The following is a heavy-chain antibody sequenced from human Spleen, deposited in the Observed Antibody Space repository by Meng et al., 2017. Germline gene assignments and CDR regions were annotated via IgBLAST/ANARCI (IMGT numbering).Heavy chain of an antibody. D-gene: IGHD4-11*01. Sequence: QVQLQQWRAGPLKPSETLSLTCVVSGGSFSDYYWSWIRQPPGKGLEWIGEINHSGSTNYNPSLESRATISVDTSQNNLSLKPSSVTAADSAVYYCARGPTTMAHDFDYWGQGTLVTVSS. CDR3: ARGPTTMAHDFDY. J-gene: IGHJ4*02. CDR2: INHSGST. CDR1: GGSFSDYY. V-gene: IGHV4-34*01.